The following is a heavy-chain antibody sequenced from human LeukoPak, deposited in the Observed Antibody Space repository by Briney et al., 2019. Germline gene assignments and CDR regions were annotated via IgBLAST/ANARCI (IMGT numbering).Heavy chain of an antibody. J-gene: IGHJ4*02. CDR3: ATWGRGSYEIDY. D-gene: IGHD1-26*01. V-gene: IGHV4-59*08. CDR1: GGSITNYY. Sequence: SETLSLTCTVSGGSITNYYWSWIRQPPGRGLEWIGYIYYSGSTNYNPSLKSRVTISVDTSKNQFSLKLSSVTAADTAVYYCATWGRGSYEIDYWGQGTLVTVSS. CDR2: IYYSGST.